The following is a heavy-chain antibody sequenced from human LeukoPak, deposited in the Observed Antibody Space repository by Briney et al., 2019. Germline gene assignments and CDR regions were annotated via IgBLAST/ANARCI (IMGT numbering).Heavy chain of an antibody. CDR1: GYTFTSYG. D-gene: IGHD2-2*01. J-gene: IGHJ3*02. CDR3: ARVRFGGTMPRAFDI. Sequence: GASVKVSCKASGYTFTSYGISWVRQAPGQGLEWMGWISAYNGNTNYAQKLQGRVTMTTDTSTSTAYMERRSLRSDDTAVYYCARVRFGGTMPRAFDIWGQGTMVTVSS. CDR2: ISAYNGNT. V-gene: IGHV1-18*01.